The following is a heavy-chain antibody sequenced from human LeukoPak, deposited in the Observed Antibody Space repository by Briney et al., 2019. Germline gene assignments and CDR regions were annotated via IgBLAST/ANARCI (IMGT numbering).Heavy chain of an antibody. CDR1: GGSFSGYY. J-gene: IGHJ4*02. V-gene: IGHV4-34*01. CDR2: INHSGST. Sequence: SETLSLTCAVYGGSFSGYYWSWIRPPPGKGLEWIGEINHSGSTNYNPSLKSRVTISVDTSKNQFSLKLSSVTAADTAVYYCARGGHCSSTSCYSGPNFDYWGQGTLVTVSS. CDR3: ARGGHCSSTSCYSGPNFDY. D-gene: IGHD2-2*02.